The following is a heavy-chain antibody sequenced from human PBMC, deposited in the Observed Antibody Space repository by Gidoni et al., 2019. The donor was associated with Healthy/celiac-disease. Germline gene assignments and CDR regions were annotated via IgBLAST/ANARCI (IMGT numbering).Heavy chain of an antibody. Sequence: QVQVVQSGAEVKKPGASVKVSCKASGYTFTRYYIHWVRQAPGQGLEWMGIINPSGGSTSYAQKFQGRVTMTRDTSTTTVYMELSSLRSEDTAVYYCARDVDSNFFYYYGMDVWGEGTTVTVSS. V-gene: IGHV1-46*01. D-gene: IGHD4-4*01. CDR2: INPSGGST. J-gene: IGHJ6*04. CDR3: ARDVDSNFFYYYGMDV. CDR1: GYTFTRYY.